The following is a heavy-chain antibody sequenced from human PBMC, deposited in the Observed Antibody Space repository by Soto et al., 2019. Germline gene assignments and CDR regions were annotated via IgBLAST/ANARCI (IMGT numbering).Heavy chain of an antibody. J-gene: IGHJ5*02. V-gene: IGHV4-31*03. D-gene: IGHD6-19*01. Sequence: SETLSLTCFVSGYSITADGYYWSWIRHHPGKGLEWIGSFYSSGSIIYNPSLRSRVSISGDTSSNQFSMSLTSVTAADTARYYCARMYSSGSGWFHPWGQGALVTVSS. CDR3: ARMYSSGSGWFHP. CDR1: GYSITADGYY. CDR2: FYSSGSI.